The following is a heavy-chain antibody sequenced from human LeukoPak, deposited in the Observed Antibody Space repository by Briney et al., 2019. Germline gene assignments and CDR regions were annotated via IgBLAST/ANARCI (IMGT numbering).Heavy chain of an antibody. CDR2: IYYSGST. J-gene: IGHJ3*02. V-gene: IGHV4-30-4*08. CDR1: GGSISSGDYY. Sequence: PSQTLSLTCTVSGGSISSGDYYWSWIRQPPGKGLEWIGYIYYSGSTYYNPSLKSRVTISVDTSKNQFSLKLSPVTAADTAVYYCARGTSYDSDDAFDIWGQGTMVTVSS. D-gene: IGHD3-3*01. CDR3: ARGTSYDSDDAFDI.